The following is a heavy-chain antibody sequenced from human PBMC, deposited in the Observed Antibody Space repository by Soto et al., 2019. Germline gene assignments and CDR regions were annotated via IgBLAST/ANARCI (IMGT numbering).Heavy chain of an antibody. V-gene: IGHV1-2*04. D-gene: IGHD6-13*01. Sequence: GESLKISCQGFGYSFSSFWIGWVRQAPGQGLEWMGWINPNSGGTNYAQKFQGWVTMTRDTSISTAYMELSRLRSDDTAVYYCARVIDSSSWLFDYWGQGTLVTVSS. CDR2: INPNSGGT. J-gene: IGHJ4*02. CDR3: ARVIDSSSWLFDY. CDR1: GYSFSSFW.